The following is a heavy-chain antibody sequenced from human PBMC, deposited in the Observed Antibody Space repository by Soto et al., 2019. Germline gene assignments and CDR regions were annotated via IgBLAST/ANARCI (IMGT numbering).Heavy chain of an antibody. D-gene: IGHD3-3*02. CDR1: GFTFSSYS. J-gene: IGHJ4*02. CDR2: ICSSRSYI. V-gene: IGHV3-21*01. Sequence: GGSLRLSCAASGFTFSSYSMNWVRQAPGKGLGGGSSICSSRSYIYYADSVKGRFTISRDNAKNSPYLQMNSLRAEDTAVYYCASSSGHFGWGQGTLVTVSS. CDR3: ASSSGHFG.